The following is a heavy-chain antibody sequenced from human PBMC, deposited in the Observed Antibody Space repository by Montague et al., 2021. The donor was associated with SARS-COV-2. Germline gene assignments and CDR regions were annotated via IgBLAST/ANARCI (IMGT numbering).Heavy chain of an antibody. CDR2: IYYSWST. Sequence: SETLSLTCTVSGGSITIYNHYWTWIRQPPGKGLEWIGSIYYSWSTYYNPSLESRVTMSADTSKYQFFLRVTSVTAADTAVYYCARGKRLPGNYYFDYWGQGFLVTASS. CDR1: GGSITIYNHY. D-gene: IGHD6-25*01. V-gene: IGHV4-39*02. J-gene: IGHJ4*02. CDR3: ARGKRLPGNYYFDY.